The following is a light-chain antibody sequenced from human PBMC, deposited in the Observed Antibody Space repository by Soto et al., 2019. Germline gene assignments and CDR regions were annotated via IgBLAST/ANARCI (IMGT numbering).Light chain of an antibody. CDR1: ESVSSC. J-gene: IGKJ4*01. CDR2: DAS. CDR3: QQSSNWPPLT. V-gene: IGKV3-11*01. Sequence: EIVLTQSPATLSLSPGERATLSCRASESVSSCLAWYQQKPGQAPRLLIYDASNRATGIPARFSGSGSGTDFTLTISSLEPEDFAVYYCQQSSNWPPLTFGGGTKVEI.